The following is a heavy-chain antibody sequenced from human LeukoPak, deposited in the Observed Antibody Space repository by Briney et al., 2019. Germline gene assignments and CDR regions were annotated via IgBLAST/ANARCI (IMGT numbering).Heavy chain of an antibody. CDR1: GYTFTSYA. V-gene: IGHV1-3*01. CDR3: ARGLYYYDSSGYYESWFDP. D-gene: IGHD3-22*01. Sequence: ASVKVSCTASGYTFTSYAMHWVRQAPGQRLEWMGWINASNGNTKYSQKFQGRVAITRDTSASTAYMELSSLRSEDTAVYYCARGLYYYDSSGYYESWFDPWGQGTLVTVSS. J-gene: IGHJ5*02. CDR2: INASNGNT.